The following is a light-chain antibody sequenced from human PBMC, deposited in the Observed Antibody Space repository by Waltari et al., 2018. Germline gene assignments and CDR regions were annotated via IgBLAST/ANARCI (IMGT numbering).Light chain of an antibody. CDR3: QHYVSLPAT. V-gene: IGKV3-20*01. Sequence: EIVLTQSPGTLSLSPGDRATLSCRASQSISTYLAWYQQKPGQAPRLLIYGASSTATGSPDRFSGSGSGTDCSLTISRLEPEDFAVYYCQHYVSLPATFGQGTKVEIE. CDR1: QSISTY. J-gene: IGKJ1*01. CDR2: GAS.